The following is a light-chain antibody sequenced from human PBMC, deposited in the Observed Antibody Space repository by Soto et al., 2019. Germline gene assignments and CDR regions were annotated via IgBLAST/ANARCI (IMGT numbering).Light chain of an antibody. CDR3: QQSGDSQWT. J-gene: IGKJ1*01. CDR1: QSVSSK. Sequence: EIVMTQSPATLSVSPGEGATLSCRASQSVSSKLAWYQQKPGQAPRLLISGASTRATGIPDRFSGSGSGMDFTLTISSLEPEDFAVYYCQQSGDSQWTFGQGTKVDIK. V-gene: IGKV3D-15*01. CDR2: GAS.